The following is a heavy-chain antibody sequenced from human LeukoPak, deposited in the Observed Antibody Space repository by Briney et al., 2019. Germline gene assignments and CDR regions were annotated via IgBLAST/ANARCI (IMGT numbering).Heavy chain of an antibody. D-gene: IGHD4-17*01. J-gene: IGHJ4*02. CDR2: IYYSGST. CDR1: GGSISSYY. V-gene: IGHV4-59*01. CDR3: ARGTYGDYVLDY. Sequence: PSETLSLTCTVSGGSISSYYWSWIRQPPGKGLEWIGYIYYSGSTNYNPSLKSRVTISVDTSKNQFSLKLSSVTAADTAVYCCARGTYGDYVLDYWGQGTLVTVSS.